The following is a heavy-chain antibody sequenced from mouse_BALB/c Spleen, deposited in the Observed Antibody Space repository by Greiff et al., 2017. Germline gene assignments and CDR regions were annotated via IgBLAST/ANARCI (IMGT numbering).Heavy chain of an antibody. CDR1: GYTFTSYW. D-gene: IGHD2-3*01. Sequence: VQLQQSGAELVKPGASVKMSCKASGYTFTSYWMHWVKQRPGQGLEWIGTIDPSDSYTSYNQKFKGKATLTVDTSSSTAYMQLSSLTSEDSAVYYCTRSDDGYYNFDYWGQGTTLTVSS. V-gene: IGHV1S127*01. J-gene: IGHJ2*01. CDR2: IDPSDSYT. CDR3: TRSDDGYYNFDY.